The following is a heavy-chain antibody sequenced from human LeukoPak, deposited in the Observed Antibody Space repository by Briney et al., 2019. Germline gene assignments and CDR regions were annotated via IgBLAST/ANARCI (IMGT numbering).Heavy chain of an antibody. CDR2: IYYSGST. V-gene: IGHV4-39*07. CDR1: GGSIRSSSYY. D-gene: IGHD1-1*01. CDR3: ARDRELAY. Sequence: SETLSLTCSVSGGSIRSSSYYWGWIRRPPGKGLEWIGSIYYSGSTYYNSSLKSRVTLSEDTPKNQFSLKLSSVTAADTAVYYCARDRELAYWGQGTLVTVSS. J-gene: IGHJ4*02.